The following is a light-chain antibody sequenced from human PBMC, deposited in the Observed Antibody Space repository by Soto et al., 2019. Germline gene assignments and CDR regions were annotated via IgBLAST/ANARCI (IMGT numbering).Light chain of an antibody. CDR2: EGI. V-gene: IGLV2-23*01. CDR1: SGDVGTYNL. CDR3: CSYAGSSWV. Sequence: QSVLTQPASVSGSPRQSITISCTGTSGDVGTYNLVSWYQQHPGKAPKLIIYEGIKRPSGVSSGFSGSKSDNTASLTIFGLQAEDEADYYCCSYAGSSWVFGGGTKLTVL. J-gene: IGLJ3*02.